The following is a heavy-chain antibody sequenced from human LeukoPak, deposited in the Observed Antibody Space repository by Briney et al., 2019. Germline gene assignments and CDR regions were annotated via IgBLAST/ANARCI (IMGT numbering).Heavy chain of an antibody. CDR1: GFTFSNAY. J-gene: IGHJ5*02. CDR2: ISGSGGST. Sequence: GGSLRLSCAASGFTFSNAYMNWVRQAPGKGLEWVSAISGSGGSTYYADSVKGRFTISRDNSKNTLYLQMNSLRAEDTAVYYCAKDLKSVAGTSNNWFDPWGQGTLVTVSS. D-gene: IGHD6-19*01. CDR3: AKDLKSVAGTSNNWFDP. V-gene: IGHV3-23*01.